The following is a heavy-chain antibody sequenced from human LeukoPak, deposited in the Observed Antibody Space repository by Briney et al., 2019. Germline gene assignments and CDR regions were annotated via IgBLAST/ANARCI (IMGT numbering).Heavy chain of an antibody. CDR1: GYTFTGYY. CDR2: INPNSGGT. J-gene: IGHJ3*02. V-gene: IGHV1-2*02. Sequence: ASVKVSCKASGYTFTGYYMHWVRQAPGQGLEWMGWINPNSGGTNYAQKFQGRVTMTRDTSISTAYMELSRLRSDDTAVYYCARGRGLVGATTCAFDIWGQGTMVTVSS. D-gene: IGHD1-26*01. CDR3: ARGRGLVGATTCAFDI.